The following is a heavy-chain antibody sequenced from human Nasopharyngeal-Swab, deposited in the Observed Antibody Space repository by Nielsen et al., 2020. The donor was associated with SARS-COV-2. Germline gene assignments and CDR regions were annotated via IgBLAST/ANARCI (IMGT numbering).Heavy chain of an antibody. CDR1: GYTFTSYY. CDR2: INPSSGGT. V-gene: IGHV1-2*06. D-gene: IGHD2-2*01. Sequence: ASVKASCKASGYTFTSYYMHWVRQAPGQGLEWMGRINPSSGGTNYAQKFQGRVTMTRDTSISTAYMELSRLRSDDTAVYYCARDMARYCSSTSCYAPGAYYYYGMDVWGQGTTVTVSS. CDR3: ARDMARYCSSTSCYAPGAYYYYGMDV. J-gene: IGHJ6*02.